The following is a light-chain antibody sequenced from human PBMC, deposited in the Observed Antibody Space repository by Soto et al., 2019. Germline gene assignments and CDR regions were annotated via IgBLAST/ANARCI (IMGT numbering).Light chain of an antibody. CDR3: LPYGSSPLST. J-gene: IGKJ2*01. CDR2: GAS. CDR1: QSVSSSY. Sequence: EIVLTQSPGTLSLSPGERATLSCRASQSVSSSYLAWDQQKPGQAPRLLIYGASSRATGIPHRFSGSGSRTDFPLPLGRLVPGDFAGHSCLPYGSSPLSTFGQGTKLEIK. V-gene: IGKV3-20*01.